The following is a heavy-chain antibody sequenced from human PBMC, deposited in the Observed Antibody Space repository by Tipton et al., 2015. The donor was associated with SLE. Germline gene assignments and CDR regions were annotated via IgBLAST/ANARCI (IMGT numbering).Heavy chain of an antibody. CDR2: IYYSGST. Sequence: TLSLTCTVSGGSISSGGNYWSWIRQHPGKGLEWIGNIYYSGSTYYNPSLKSRITISIDTSKNQFSLKVSSVTAADTAVYYWARVDYFYGMDVWGRGTTVTVSS. V-gene: IGHV4-31*03. CDR3: ARVDYFYGMDV. J-gene: IGHJ6*02. CDR1: GGSISSGGNY.